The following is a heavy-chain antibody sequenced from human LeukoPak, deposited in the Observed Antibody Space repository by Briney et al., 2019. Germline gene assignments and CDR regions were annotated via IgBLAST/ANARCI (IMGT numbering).Heavy chain of an antibody. CDR1: GGSISSSSYY. Sequence: SETLSLTCTVSGGSISSSSYYWGWIRQPPGKGLEWIGSIYYSGSTYYNPSLKSRVTISVDTSKNQFSLKLSSVTAADTAVYYCAALLGGGLYREPYYFDYWGQGTLVTVSS. V-gene: IGHV4-39*07. CDR2: IYYSGST. CDR3: AALLGGGLYREPYYFDY. J-gene: IGHJ4*02. D-gene: IGHD2-2*02.